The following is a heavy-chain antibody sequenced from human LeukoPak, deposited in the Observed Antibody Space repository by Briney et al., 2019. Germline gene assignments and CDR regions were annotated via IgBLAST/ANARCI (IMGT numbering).Heavy chain of an antibody. CDR1: GYTLTELS. CDR3: ATTLTGTDNWFDP. V-gene: IGHV1-24*01. J-gene: IGHJ5*02. CDR2: FDPEDGET. D-gene: IGHD1-20*01. Sequence: EASVTVSCTVSGYTLTELSMHWVRQAPGKGLEWMGGFDPEDGETIYAQEFQGRVTMTEDTSTDTAYMELSSLRSEDTAVYYCATTLTGTDNWFDPWGQGTLVTVSS.